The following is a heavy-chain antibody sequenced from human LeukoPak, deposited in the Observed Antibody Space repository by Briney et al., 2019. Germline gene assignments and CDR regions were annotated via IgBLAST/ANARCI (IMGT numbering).Heavy chain of an antibody. Sequence: ASVKVSCKASGGTFSSYAIIWVRQAPGQGLEWMGGIIPIFGTANYAQKFQGRVTITADESTSTAYMELSSLRSEDTAVYYCAREKQPGYYFDYWGQGTLVTVSS. J-gene: IGHJ4*02. CDR1: GGTFSSYA. V-gene: IGHV1-69*01. CDR3: AREKQPGYYFDY. CDR2: IIPIFGTA. D-gene: IGHD6-13*01.